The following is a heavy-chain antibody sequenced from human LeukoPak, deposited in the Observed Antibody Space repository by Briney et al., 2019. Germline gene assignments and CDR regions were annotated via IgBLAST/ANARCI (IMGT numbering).Heavy chain of an antibody. CDR2: IYTSGST. CDR1: GGSISSYY. Sequence: SGTLSLTCTVSGGSISSYYWSWIRQPAGKGLEWIGRIYTSGSTNYNPSLKSRVTMSVDTSKNQFSLKLSSVTAADTAVYYCARDRPLVGATDYYYYGMDVWGQGTTVTVSS. CDR3: ARDRPLVGATDYYYYGMDV. V-gene: IGHV4-4*07. D-gene: IGHD1-26*01. J-gene: IGHJ6*02.